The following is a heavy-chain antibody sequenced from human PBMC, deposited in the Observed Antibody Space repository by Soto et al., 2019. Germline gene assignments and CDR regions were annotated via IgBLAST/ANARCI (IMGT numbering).Heavy chain of an antibody. J-gene: IGHJ4*02. Sequence: QVQLRESGPGLVRPSETLSLTCTVSGGSITGYYWSWIRQPPGKGLEWIGYIYDSGTTTYNAALKSRVTISADTSNNQFSQNLHSMTAADTAVYYCARRNYGEEGYFFDFWGQGLLVTVSS. V-gene: IGHV4-59*08. CDR2: IYDSGTT. CDR3: ARRNYGEEGYFFDF. D-gene: IGHD4-17*01. CDR1: GGSITGYY.